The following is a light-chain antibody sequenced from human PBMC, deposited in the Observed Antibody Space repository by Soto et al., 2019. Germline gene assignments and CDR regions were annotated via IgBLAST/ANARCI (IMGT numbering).Light chain of an antibody. V-gene: IGKV3-20*01. J-gene: IGKJ1*01. CDR2: GAS. CDR1: QSVSSSY. CDR3: QQYGSSPET. Sequence: EIVLTQSPGTLSLSPGERATLSCRASQSVSSSYLAWYQQKTGQAPRLLIYGASSKATSIPDRFSSSGSGTDFTLTISRLEPEDFAVYYCQQYGSSPETFGQGTKVDIK.